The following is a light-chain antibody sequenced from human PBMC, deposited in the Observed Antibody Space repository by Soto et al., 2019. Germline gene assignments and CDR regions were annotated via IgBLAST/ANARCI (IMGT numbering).Light chain of an antibody. CDR1: SSDVGDYNY. Sequence: QSVLTRPASVSGSPGQSITSSCTGASSDVGDYNYVSWYQHHPGKAPKLLIYEVNNRPSGVSDRFSGSKSGNVASLTISWLQAEDEADYYCSSYTSSSTYVFGTGTKVTVL. J-gene: IGLJ1*01. CDR2: EVN. V-gene: IGLV2-14*01. CDR3: SSYTSSSTYV.